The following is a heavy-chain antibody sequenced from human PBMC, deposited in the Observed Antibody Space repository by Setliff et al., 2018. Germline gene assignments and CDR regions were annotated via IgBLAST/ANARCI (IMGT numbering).Heavy chain of an antibody. Sequence: GGSLRLSCAASGFTFSNYAIIWVRQAPGKGLEWVSYISSSGSTIYYADSVKGRFTISRDNAKNSLYLQMNSLRAEDTAVYYCARAGWGVPGDFWSGSRDPYGMDVWGQGTTVTVSS. J-gene: IGHJ6*02. CDR3: ARAGWGVPGDFWSGSRDPYGMDV. CDR2: ISSSGSTI. V-gene: IGHV3-48*03. CDR1: GFTFSNYA. D-gene: IGHD3-3*01.